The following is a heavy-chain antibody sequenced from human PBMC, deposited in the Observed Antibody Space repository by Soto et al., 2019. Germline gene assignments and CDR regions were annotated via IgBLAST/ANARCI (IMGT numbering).Heavy chain of an antibody. CDR1: GGSVSSGSYY. J-gene: IGHJ4*02. CDR2: IYYSGSN. CDR3: ARMLAYCGGDCYHFDY. Sequence: SETLSLTCTVSGGSVSSGSYYWSWIRQPPGKGLEWIGYIYYSGSNNYNPSLKSRVTISVDTSKNQFSLKLSSVTAADTAVYYCARMLAYCGGDCYHFDYWGQGTLVTVSS. V-gene: IGHV4-61*01. D-gene: IGHD2-21*02.